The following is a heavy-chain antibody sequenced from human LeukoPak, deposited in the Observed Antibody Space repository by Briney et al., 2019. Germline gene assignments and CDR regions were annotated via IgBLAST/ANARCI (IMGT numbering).Heavy chain of an antibody. CDR3: ARALYCSSTSCYTVHWYFDL. CDR1: GYTFTSYG. J-gene: IGHJ2*01. CDR2: ISAYNGNT. D-gene: IGHD2-2*02. V-gene: IGHV1-18*01. Sequence: GASVKVSCKASGYTFTSYGISWVRQAPGQGLEWMGWISAYNGNTNYAQKLQGRVTMTTDTSTSTAYMELRSLGSDDTAVYYCARALYCSSTSCYTVHWYFDLWGRGTLVTVSS.